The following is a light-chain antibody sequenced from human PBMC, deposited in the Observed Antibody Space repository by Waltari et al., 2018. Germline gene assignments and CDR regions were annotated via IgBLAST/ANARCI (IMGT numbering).Light chain of an antibody. V-gene: IGKV2-30*02. CDR1: QSLVHSDGNTY. Sequence: DVVMTQSPLSLPVTLGQPASIYCRSSQSLVHSDGNTYLSWFQQRPGQSPRRLIYKVSNRDSGVPDRFSGSGSGTDFTLKISRVEAEDIAIYYCMQGIHWPRSFGQGTKVEIE. J-gene: IGKJ1*01. CDR3: MQGIHWPRS. CDR2: KVS.